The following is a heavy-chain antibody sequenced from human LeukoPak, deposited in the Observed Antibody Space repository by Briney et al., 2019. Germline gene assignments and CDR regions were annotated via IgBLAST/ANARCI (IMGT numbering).Heavy chain of an antibody. CDR1: GGSISSGGYY. D-gene: IGHD5-12*01. CDR3: ARVAGYPNYYFDY. CDR2: IYYSGST. Sequence: SQTLSLTCTVSGGSISSGGYYWSWIRQHPGMGLEWIGYIYYSGSTYYNPSLKSRVTISVDTSKNQFSLKLSSVTAADTAVYYCARVAGYPNYYFDYWGQGTLVTVSS. V-gene: IGHV4-31*03. J-gene: IGHJ4*02.